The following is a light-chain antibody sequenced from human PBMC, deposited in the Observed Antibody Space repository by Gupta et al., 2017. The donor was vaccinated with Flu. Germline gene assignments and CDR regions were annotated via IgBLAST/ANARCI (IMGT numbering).Light chain of an antibody. CDR3: QADHSDPYS. CDR1: QSIGTW. Sequence: DIQMTQSPSTLSASVGDTVTITCRASQSIGTWLAWYQQMPGTAPRPLIYQAPLSEPGVPSRFSATGSGTVFTLTIXSLQADDFATYDCQADHSDPYSFGXGTKLDIK. CDR2: QAP. V-gene: IGKV1-5*03. J-gene: IGKJ2*01.